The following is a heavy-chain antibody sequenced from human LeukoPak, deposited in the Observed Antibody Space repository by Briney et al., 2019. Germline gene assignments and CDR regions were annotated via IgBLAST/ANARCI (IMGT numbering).Heavy chain of an antibody. CDR2: IVPIFGTP. CDR3: AIGLGKYDFWRGYSPTINYYYMDV. Sequence: SVKVSCKASGGTFNTYAISWVRQAPGQGLEWMGGIVPIFGTPDYAQKFQGRVTITTVESTSTAYMELSILRSEDTAVYYCAIGLGKYDFWRGYSPTINYYYMDVWGKGTTVTVSS. CDR1: GGTFNTYA. J-gene: IGHJ6*03. V-gene: IGHV1-69*05. D-gene: IGHD3-3*01.